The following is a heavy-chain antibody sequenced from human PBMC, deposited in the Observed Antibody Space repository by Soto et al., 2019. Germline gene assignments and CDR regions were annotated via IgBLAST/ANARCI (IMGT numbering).Heavy chain of an antibody. V-gene: IGHV4-59*01. CDR3: ARVVRSDFWSGFLDY. CDR1: GGSISSYY. D-gene: IGHD3-3*01. J-gene: IGHJ4*02. Sequence: SETLSLTCTVSGGSISSYYWSWIRQPPGKGLEWIGYIYYSGSTNYNPSLKSRVTISVDTSKNQFSLKLSSVTAADTAVYYCARVVRSDFWSGFLDYWGQGTLVTVSS. CDR2: IYYSGST.